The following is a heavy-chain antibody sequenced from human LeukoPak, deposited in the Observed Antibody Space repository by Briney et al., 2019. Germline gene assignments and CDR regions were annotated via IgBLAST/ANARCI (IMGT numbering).Heavy chain of an antibody. D-gene: IGHD4-23*01. CDR1: GGTFSSYT. J-gene: IGHJ3*02. Sequence: ASVKVSCKASGGTFSSYTISWVRQAPGQGLEWMGRIIPILGIANYAQKFQGRVTITTDESTSTAYMELSSLRSEDTAVYYCARVWGVETPPDAFDIWGKGTMVTVSS. CDR2: IIPILGIA. V-gene: IGHV1-69*16. CDR3: ARVWGVETPPDAFDI.